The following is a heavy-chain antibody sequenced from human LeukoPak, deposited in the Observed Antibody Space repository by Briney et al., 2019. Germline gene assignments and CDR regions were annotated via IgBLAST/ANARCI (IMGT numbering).Heavy chain of an antibody. J-gene: IGHJ4*02. V-gene: IGHV1-69*05. D-gene: IGHD4-17*01. Sequence: ASVKVSCKASGGTFSSYAISWVRQAPGQGLEWMGGIIPIFGTANYAQKFQGRVTITTDKSTSTAYMELSSLRSEDTAVYYCARGATVTTGGLFDYWGQGTLVTVSS. CDR1: GGTFSSYA. CDR3: ARGATVTTGGLFDY. CDR2: IIPIFGTA.